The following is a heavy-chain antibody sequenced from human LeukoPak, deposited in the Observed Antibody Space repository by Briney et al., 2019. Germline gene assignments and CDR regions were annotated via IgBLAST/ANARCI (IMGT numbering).Heavy chain of an antibody. V-gene: IGHV3-66*01. J-gene: IGHJ6*02. CDR1: GFTFSSNY. CDR2: IYSGGST. CDR3: ARDSNEYGMDV. D-gene: IGHD1-1*01. Sequence: PAGSLRLSCAASGFTFSSNYMSWVRQAPGKGLEWVSVIYSGGSTYYSDSVKGRFTISRDNSKNTLYLQMNSLRAEDTAVYYCARDSNEYGMDVWGQGTTVTVSS.